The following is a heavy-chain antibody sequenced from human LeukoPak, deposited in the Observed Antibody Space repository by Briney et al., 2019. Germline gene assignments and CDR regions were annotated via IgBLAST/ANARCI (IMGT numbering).Heavy chain of an antibody. CDR2: IIPIFGTA. J-gene: IGHJ5*02. Sequence: GASVKVSCKASGGTFSSYAISWVRQAPGQGLEWMGGIIPIFGTANYAQKFQGRVTITTDESTSTAYMELSSLRSEDTAVYYCARMVGATGWFDPWGQGTLVTVSS. CDR1: GGTFSSYA. D-gene: IGHD1-26*01. CDR3: ARMVGATGWFDP. V-gene: IGHV1-69*05.